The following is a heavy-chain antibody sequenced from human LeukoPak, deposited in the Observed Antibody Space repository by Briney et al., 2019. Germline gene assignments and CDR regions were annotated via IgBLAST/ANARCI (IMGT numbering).Heavy chain of an antibody. CDR1: GGTFSSYA. V-gene: IGHV1-69*13. CDR3: ARGPENQLLWGYYWYFDL. D-gene: IGHD2-2*01. Sequence: SVKVSCKASGGTFSSYAISWVRQAPGQGLEWMGGIIPIFGTANYAQKFQGRVTIIADESTSTAYMELSSLRSEDTAVYYCARGPENQLLWGYYWYFDLWGRGTLVTVSS. J-gene: IGHJ2*01. CDR2: IIPIFGTA.